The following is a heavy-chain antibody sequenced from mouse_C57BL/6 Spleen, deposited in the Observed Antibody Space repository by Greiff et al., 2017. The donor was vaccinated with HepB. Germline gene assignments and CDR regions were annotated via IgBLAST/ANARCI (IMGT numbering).Heavy chain of an antibody. Sequence: QVQLQQSGPGLVQPSQSLSITCTVSGFSLTSYGVHWVRQSPGKGLEWLGVIWSGGSTDYNAAFISRLSISKDNSKSQVFFKMNSLQADDTAIYYCAIYDYDVKYAMDYWGQGTSVTVSS. CDR2: IWSGGST. CDR1: GFSLTSYG. V-gene: IGHV2-2*01. J-gene: IGHJ4*01. D-gene: IGHD2-4*01. CDR3: AIYDYDVKYAMDY.